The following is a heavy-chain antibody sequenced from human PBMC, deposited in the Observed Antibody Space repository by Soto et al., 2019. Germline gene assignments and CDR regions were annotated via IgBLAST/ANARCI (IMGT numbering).Heavy chain of an antibody. CDR2: VSGSGGST. CDR3: AKDRAIAAAGFMDV. D-gene: IGHD6-13*01. CDR1: GFTFSSYA. V-gene: IGHV3-23*01. Sequence: GGSLRLSCAASGFTFSSYAMSWVRQAPGKGLEWVSAVSGSGGSTYYADSVKGRFTISRDNSKNTLYLQMNSLRVEDTAVYYCAKDRAIAAAGFMDVWGQGTTVTVSS. J-gene: IGHJ6*02.